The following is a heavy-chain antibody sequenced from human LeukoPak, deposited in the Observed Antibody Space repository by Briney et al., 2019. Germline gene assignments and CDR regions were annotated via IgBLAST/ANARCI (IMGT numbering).Heavy chain of an antibody. D-gene: IGHD4-17*01. CDR2: FDPEDGET. J-gene: IGHJ3*02. V-gene: IGHV1-24*01. Sequence: ASVKVSCKVSGYTLTELSMHWVRQAPGKGLEWMGGFDPEDGETIYAQKFQGRVTMTEDTSTDTAYMELSSLRSEDTAVYYCATDPVSNHDYGDTHAFDIWGQGTMVTVSP. CDR3: ATDPVSNHDYGDTHAFDI. CDR1: GYTLTELS.